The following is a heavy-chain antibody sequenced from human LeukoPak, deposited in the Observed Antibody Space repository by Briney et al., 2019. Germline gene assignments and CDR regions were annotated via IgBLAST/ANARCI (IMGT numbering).Heavy chain of an antibody. J-gene: IGHJ6*02. D-gene: IGHD3-10*01. Sequence: GGSLRLSCAASGFTFSSYAMSWVRQAPGKGLEWVSAISGSGGSTYYADSVKGRFTISRDNSKNTLYLQMNSLRAEDTAVYYCAKARGMVRGATDIYYGMDVWGQGTTVTVSS. CDR2: ISGSGGST. CDR3: AKARGMVRGATDIYYGMDV. V-gene: IGHV3-23*01. CDR1: GFTFSSYA.